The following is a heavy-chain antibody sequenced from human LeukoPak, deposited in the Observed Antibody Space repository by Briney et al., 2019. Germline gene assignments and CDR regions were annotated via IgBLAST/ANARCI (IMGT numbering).Heavy chain of an antibody. CDR3: ARIELDSSYYYMDV. Sequence: GASVKVSCKASGYTFTSYDIDWVRQATGQGLEWMGWMNPNSGNTGYAQKFQGRVTITRNTSISTAYMELSSLRSEDTAVYYCARIELDSSYYYMDVWGKGTTVTVSS. CDR2: MNPNSGNT. CDR1: GYTFTSYD. D-gene: IGHD5-24*01. J-gene: IGHJ6*03. V-gene: IGHV1-8*03.